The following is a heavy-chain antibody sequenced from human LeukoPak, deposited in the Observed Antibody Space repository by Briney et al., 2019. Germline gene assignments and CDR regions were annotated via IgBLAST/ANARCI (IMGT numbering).Heavy chain of an antibody. CDR1: GFTFSSYG. CDR3: ARDKDACFDY. V-gene: IGHV3-21*01. Sequence: GGSLRLSCAASGFTFSSYGMNWVRQAPGKGLEWVSSISSSSSYIYYADSVKGRFTISRDNAKNSLYLQMNSLRAEDTAVYYCARDKDACFDYWGQGTLVTVSS. J-gene: IGHJ4*02. D-gene: IGHD3-16*01. CDR2: ISSSSSYI.